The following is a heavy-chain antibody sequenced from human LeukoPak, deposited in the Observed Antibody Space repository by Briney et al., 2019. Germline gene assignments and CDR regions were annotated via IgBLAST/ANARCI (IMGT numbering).Heavy chain of an antibody. J-gene: IGHJ6*02. D-gene: IGHD2-15*01. CDR3: AREGMSCSGGTCYYYYGMDV. CDR1: GCWFGDYG. CDR2: IWYDGSNK. Sequence: GRSLRLSCAASGCWFGDYGMHWVRQAPGKGLEWVAVIWYDGSNKDYVDSVKRRFSISRDNFKDTLYLQMNSLRAEDTAVYYCAREGMSCSGGTCYYYYGMDVWGQGTTVTVS. V-gene: IGHV3-33*01.